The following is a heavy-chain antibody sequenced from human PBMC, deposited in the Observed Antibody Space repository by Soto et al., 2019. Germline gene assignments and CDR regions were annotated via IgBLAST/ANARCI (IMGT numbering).Heavy chain of an antibody. CDR1: GGTFSSYA. CDR3: ARSGGGGDSSGYYSLFDY. J-gene: IGHJ4*02. V-gene: IGHV1-69*01. CDR2: IIPIFGTA. Sequence: QVQLVQSGAEVKKPGSSVKVSCKASGGTFSSYAISWVRQAPEQGLEWMGGIIPIFGTANYAQKFQGRVTITADESTSTAYMELSSLRSEDTAVYYCARSGGGGDSSGYYSLFDYWGQGTLVTVSS. D-gene: IGHD3-22*01.